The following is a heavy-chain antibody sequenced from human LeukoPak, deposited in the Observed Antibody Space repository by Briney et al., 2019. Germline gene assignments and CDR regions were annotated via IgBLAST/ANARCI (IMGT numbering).Heavy chain of an antibody. Sequence: PGRSLRLSCAASGFTFDDYAMHWVRQAPGKGLEWVSGISWNRGSIDYADSVKGRFTISRDNAKNSLYVQMNSLRAEDTALYYCAKEGGWLRALFDYWGQGTVVSVSS. D-gene: IGHD5-12*01. V-gene: IGHV3-9*01. CDR3: AKEGGWLRALFDY. CDR1: GFTFDDYA. J-gene: IGHJ4*02. CDR2: ISWNRGSI.